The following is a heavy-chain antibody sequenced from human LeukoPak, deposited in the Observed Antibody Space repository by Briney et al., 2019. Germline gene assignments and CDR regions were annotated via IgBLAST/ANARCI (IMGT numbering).Heavy chain of an antibody. Sequence: GGSLRLSCAASGFTFSSYAMHWVRQAPGKGLVWVSRINSDGSSTSYADSVKGRFTISRDNAKNTLYLQMNSLRAEDTAVYYCARDQSDIVATTPIDYWGQGTLVTVSS. CDR3: ARDQSDIVATTPIDY. CDR1: GFTFSSYA. D-gene: IGHD5-12*01. V-gene: IGHV3-74*01. CDR2: INSDGSST. J-gene: IGHJ4*02.